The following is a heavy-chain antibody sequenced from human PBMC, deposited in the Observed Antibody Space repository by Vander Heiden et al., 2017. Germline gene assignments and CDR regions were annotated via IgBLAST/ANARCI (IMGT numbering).Heavy chain of an antibody. CDR2: MASDGSEA. D-gene: IGHD3-22*01. CDR3: AKDYYPHMTFIVVVTNSLDY. Sequence: VHLVDAGGGVVQPGRSLRLACAASGFRFSPDGMHWVRQAPGRGLEWVAVMASDGSEAYCADSVKGRFTISRDNFKNTLYLEMNSLRVEDTAVYYCAKDYYPHMTFIVVVTNSLDYWGQGTLLTVSS. V-gene: IGHV3-30*18. J-gene: IGHJ4*02. CDR1: GFRFSPDG.